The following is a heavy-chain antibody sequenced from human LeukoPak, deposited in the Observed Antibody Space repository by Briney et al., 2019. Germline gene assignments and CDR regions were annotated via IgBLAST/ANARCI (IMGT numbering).Heavy chain of an antibody. J-gene: IGHJ4*02. D-gene: IGHD3-22*01. V-gene: IGHV5-51*01. CDR2: IYPGDSDT. CDR1: GYSFTDYW. CDR3: ARRGSSGYYYVYDY. Sequence: GESLKISCKASGYSFTDYWIGWVRQMPGKGLEWMGMIYPGDSDTGYSPSFQGQVTISADKSISTAYLQWSSLRASDTAIYHCARRGSSGYYYVYDYWGQGTLVTVSS.